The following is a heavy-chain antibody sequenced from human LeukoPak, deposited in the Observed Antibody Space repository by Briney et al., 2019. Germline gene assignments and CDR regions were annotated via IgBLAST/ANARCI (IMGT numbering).Heavy chain of an antibody. CDR2: ISSSSSTI. CDR3: AREYGYCSSTSCYRYFDY. Sequence: PGGSLRLSCAASGFTFSSYSMNWVRQAPGKGLEWVSYISSSSSTIYYADSVKGRFTISRDNSKNTLYLQMNSLRAEDTAVYYCAREYGYCSSTSCYRYFDYWGQGTLVTVSS. D-gene: IGHD2-2*02. CDR1: GFTFSSYS. J-gene: IGHJ4*02. V-gene: IGHV3-48*01.